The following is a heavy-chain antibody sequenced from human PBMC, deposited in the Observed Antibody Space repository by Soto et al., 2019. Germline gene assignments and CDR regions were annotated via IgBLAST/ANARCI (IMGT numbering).Heavy chain of an antibody. J-gene: IGHJ4*02. CDR1: GYTFTSYY. CDR2: INPSGGST. D-gene: IGHD3-10*01. CDR3: ARDRTLTYYYGSGSYFSALGLGY. V-gene: IGHV1-46*01. Sequence: ASVKVSCKASGYTFTSYYMHWVRQAPGQGLEWMGIINPSGGSTSYAQKFQGRVTMTRDTSTSTVYMELSSLRSEDTAVYYCARDRTLTYYYGSGSYFSALGLGYWGQGTLVTVSS.